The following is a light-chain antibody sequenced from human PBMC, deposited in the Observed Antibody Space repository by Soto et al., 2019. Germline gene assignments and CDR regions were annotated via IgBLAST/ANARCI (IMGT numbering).Light chain of an antibody. CDR2: DVN. J-gene: IGLJ2*01. Sequence: QSALTQPASVSGSPGQSITISCTGTSSDVGGYSYVSWYQQHPGKAPKLMIYDVNNRPSGVSDRFSGSKSGNTASLTISGLQAEDESDYYCSSFTSSSTLVFGGGTKLTVL. CDR1: SSDVGGYSY. CDR3: SSFTSSSTLV. V-gene: IGLV2-14*03.